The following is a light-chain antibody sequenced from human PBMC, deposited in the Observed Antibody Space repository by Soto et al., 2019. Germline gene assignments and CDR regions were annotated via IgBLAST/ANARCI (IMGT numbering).Light chain of an antibody. CDR2: SNS. CDR3: STWDDSLTDVV. Sequence: QSVLTQPPSASGTPGQRVTISCSGSRSNIGGNTVEWYQQLPGTAPKLLIYSNSQRPSGVPERFSGSKSGTSASLAISGLPSEDEADYYCSTWDDSLTDVVFGGGTKLTVL. J-gene: IGLJ2*01. V-gene: IGLV1-44*01. CDR1: RSNIGGNT.